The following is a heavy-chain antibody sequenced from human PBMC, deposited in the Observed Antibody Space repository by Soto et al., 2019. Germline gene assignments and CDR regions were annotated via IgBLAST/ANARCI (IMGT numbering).Heavy chain of an antibody. CDR2: IYYSGSD. Sequence: PETLSPTFTAPGGSIGSYYWRSIRQPPVKGLEWIGYIYYSGSDNYNPSLKSRVTISVDTSKNQFSLKLSSVTAADTAVYYCARDSGSYEFDYWGQGTMLTVSS. CDR3: ARDSGSYEFDY. V-gene: IGHV4-59*01. CDR1: GGSIGSYY. J-gene: IGHJ4*02. D-gene: IGHD1-26*01.